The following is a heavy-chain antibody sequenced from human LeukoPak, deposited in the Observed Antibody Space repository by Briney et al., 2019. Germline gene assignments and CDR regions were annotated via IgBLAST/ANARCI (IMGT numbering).Heavy chain of an antibody. CDR3: AAGTAADY. J-gene: IGHJ4*02. Sequence: GGFLRLSCVVSGIPFSDFYMNWIRQAPGKGLEWISYVSSSSSYTDYAESVKGRFTIPRDNAKSALYLEMSDLRVEDTAVYYCAAGTAADYWGQGTLVIVSS. CDR2: VSSSSSYT. V-gene: IGHV3-11*03. CDR1: GIPFSDFY. D-gene: IGHD6-13*01.